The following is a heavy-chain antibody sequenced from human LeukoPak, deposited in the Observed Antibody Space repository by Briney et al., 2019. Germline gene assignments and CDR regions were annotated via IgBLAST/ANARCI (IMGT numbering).Heavy chain of an antibody. CDR3: AIVVGGLYYDSSGYYLFDY. Sequence: ASVKVSCKASGGTFISYAISWVRQAPGQGLEWMGGIIPIFGTANYAQKFQGRVTITADESTSTAYMELSSLRSEDTAVYYCAIVVGGLYYDSSGYYLFDYWGQGTLVTVSS. V-gene: IGHV1-69*13. CDR1: GGTFISYA. J-gene: IGHJ4*02. CDR2: IIPIFGTA. D-gene: IGHD3-22*01.